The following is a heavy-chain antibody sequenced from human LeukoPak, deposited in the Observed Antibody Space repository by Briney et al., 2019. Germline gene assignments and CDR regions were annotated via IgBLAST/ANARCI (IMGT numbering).Heavy chain of an antibody. Sequence: ASVNVSCKASGYTFTSYYMHWVRQAPGQGLEWMGIINPSGGSTSYAQKFQGRVTMTRDTSTSTVYMELSSLRSEDTAVYYCARGGPQIVVVPAAMREFDYWGQGTLVTVSS. J-gene: IGHJ4*02. CDR3: ARGGPQIVVVPAAMREFDY. CDR2: INPSGGST. CDR1: GYTFTSYY. V-gene: IGHV1-46*01. D-gene: IGHD2-2*01.